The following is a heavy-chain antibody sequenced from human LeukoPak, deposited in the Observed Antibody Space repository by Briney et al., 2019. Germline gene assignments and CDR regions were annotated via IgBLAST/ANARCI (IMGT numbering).Heavy chain of an antibody. J-gene: IGHJ4*02. CDR2: ISSDGSMI. D-gene: IGHD3-10*01. CDR3: AREGPERYYYGSRSYGHFDF. V-gene: IGHV3-48*03. Sequence: GGSLRLSCAASGFTFSSYEMNWVRQAPGKGLEWISCISSDGSMIGYADSVRGRFTISRDNAKNSLYLQMNSLRAEDTAVYYCAREGPERYYYGSRSYGHFDFWGQGTLVTVSS. CDR1: GFTFSSYE.